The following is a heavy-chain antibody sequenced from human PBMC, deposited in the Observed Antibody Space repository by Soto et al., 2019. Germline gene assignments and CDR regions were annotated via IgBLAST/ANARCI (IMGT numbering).Heavy chain of an antibody. J-gene: IGHJ6*03. Sequence: GASVKVSCKASGYTFTTYYIHWVRQAPGQGLEWMGIINPSGGSTSYAQKFQGRVTMTRDTSTSTVYMDLSSLRSEDTAVYYCARGHCSSNSCDHRGGDYYYYYMDVWGKGTTVTVSS. CDR2: INPSGGST. CDR3: ARGHCSSNSCDHRGGDYYYYYMDV. V-gene: IGHV1-46*03. D-gene: IGHD2-2*01. CDR1: GYTFTTYY.